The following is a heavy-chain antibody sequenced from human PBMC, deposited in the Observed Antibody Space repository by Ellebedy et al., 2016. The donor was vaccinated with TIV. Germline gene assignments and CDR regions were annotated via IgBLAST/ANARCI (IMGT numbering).Heavy chain of an antibody. D-gene: IGHD2-15*01. CDR2: ISTYSGNT. CDR3: AREADSDALDI. CDR1: GYTFSRHG. V-gene: IGHV1-18*01. J-gene: IGHJ3*02. Sequence: AASVKVSCKPSGYTFSRHGLNWVRQAPGQGLEWMGWISTYSGNTKYAQKFQGRVTMTTDTSTGTAYMELGSLTSDGTAVYYCAREADSDALDIWGQGTMVIVSS.